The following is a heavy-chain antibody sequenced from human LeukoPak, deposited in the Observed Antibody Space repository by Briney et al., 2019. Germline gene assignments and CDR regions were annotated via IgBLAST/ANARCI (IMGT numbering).Heavy chain of an antibody. CDR3: AKERLYCSGGSCSRIYYYYGMDV. CDR2: ISYDGSNK. V-gene: IGHV3-30*18. CDR1: GFTFSSYG. D-gene: IGHD2-15*01. Sequence: PGGSLRLSCAASGFTFSSYGMHWVRQAPGKGLEWVAVISYDGSNKYYADSVEGRFTISRDNSKNTLYLQMNSLRAEDTAVYYCAKERLYCSGGSCSRIYYYYGMDVWGQGTTVTVSS. J-gene: IGHJ6*02.